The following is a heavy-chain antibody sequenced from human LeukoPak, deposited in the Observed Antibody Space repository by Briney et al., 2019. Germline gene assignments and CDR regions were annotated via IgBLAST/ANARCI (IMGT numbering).Heavy chain of an antibody. CDR2: MNPNSGNK. Sequence: ASVKVSCKASGYTFTSYDINWVRQATGQGLEWMGWMNPNSGNKGYAQKFQGRVTMTRNTSISTAYMELSSLRSEDTAVYFCARKGPANYYYYYMDVWGKGTTVTVSS. CDR1: GYTFTSYD. CDR3: ARKGPANYYYYYMDV. V-gene: IGHV1-8*01. D-gene: IGHD2-2*01. J-gene: IGHJ6*03.